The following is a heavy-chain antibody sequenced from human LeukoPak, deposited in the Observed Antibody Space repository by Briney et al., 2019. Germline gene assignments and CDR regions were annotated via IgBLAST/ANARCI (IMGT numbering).Heavy chain of an antibody. CDR1: GCTVRSNY. V-gene: IGHV3-53*05. Sequence: GGSLRLPCAASGCTVRSNYMSWVGQAPGKGLEGVGVIYCGGSTYYAHSMKGRLTISRDHSKNTLSLQMNSLSAEDTAVYYCARATTTVTTFVGMDVWGQGTTVTVSS. CDR2: IYCGGST. CDR3: ARATTTVTTFVGMDV. D-gene: IGHD4-17*01. J-gene: IGHJ6*02.